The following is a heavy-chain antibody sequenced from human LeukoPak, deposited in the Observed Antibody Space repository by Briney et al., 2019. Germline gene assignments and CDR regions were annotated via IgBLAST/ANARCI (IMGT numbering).Heavy chain of an antibody. V-gene: IGHV4-39*01. D-gene: IGHD3-22*01. CDR3: ARRRYYDGSGYLE. CDR2: FYYSGRT. CDR1: GDSVSRSDSY. Sequence: SETLSLTCSVSGDSVSRSDSYWDWIRQPPGKGLEWIGTFYYSGRTYYSPSLKSRVTLSVDTSSNQFSLNLRSVTAADTAVYYCARRRYYDGSGYLEWGQGTLLSVSS. J-gene: IGHJ1*01.